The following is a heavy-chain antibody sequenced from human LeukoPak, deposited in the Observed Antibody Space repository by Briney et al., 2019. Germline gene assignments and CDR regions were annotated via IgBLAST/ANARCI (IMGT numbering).Heavy chain of an antibody. V-gene: IGHV4-59*01. J-gene: IGHJ4*02. CDR3: ARDLMDGGGSDY. CDR1: GGSISSYY. CDR2: IYYSGST. Sequence: SETLSLTCTVSGGSISSYYWSWIRQPPGKGLEWIGYIYYSGSTNYNPSLKSRVTISVDTSKNQFSLKLSSVTAADTAVYYCARDLMDGGGSDYWGQGTLVTVSS. D-gene: IGHD3-16*01.